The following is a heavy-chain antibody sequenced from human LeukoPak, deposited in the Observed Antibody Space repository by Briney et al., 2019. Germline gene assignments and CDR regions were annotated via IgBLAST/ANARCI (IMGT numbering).Heavy chain of an antibody. J-gene: IGHJ6*02. V-gene: IGHV4-39*01. CDR2: IYYSGST. D-gene: IGHD6-13*01. Sequence: SETLSLTCTVSGGSISSSSYYWGWIRQPPGKGLEWIGSIYYSGSTYYNPSLKSRVTISVDTSKNQFSLKLSSVTAADTAVYYCARHGRYSSHPYGMDVWGQGTTVTVSS. CDR1: GGSISSSSYY. CDR3: ARHGRYSSHPYGMDV.